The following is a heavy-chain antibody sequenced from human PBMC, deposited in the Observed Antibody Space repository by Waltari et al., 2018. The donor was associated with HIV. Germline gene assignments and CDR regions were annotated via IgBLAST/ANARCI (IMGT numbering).Heavy chain of an antibody. J-gene: IGHJ4*02. V-gene: IGHV3-48*01. CDR3: ATDFWSGHPDY. CDR2: ISSRHSTM. CDR1: EATFSGYS. Sequence: EVHLVESGGGLVQPGGSLRLPCTASEATFSGYSMHWVRQAPGKGLEWISYISSRHSTMFYSDSVKGRFTISRDNAKNSLYLEMTNLRVEDTAVYYCATDFWSGHPDYWGQGTLVTVSS. D-gene: IGHD3-3*01.